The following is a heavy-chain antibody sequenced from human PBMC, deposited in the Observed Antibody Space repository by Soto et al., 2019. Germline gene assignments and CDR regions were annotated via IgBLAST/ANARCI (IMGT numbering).Heavy chain of an antibody. CDR3: ARGGQCSTSSWGNWFDP. CDR2: INPSAGRT. Sequence: QVQLVQSGAEVKKPGASVKVSCKASGYTFTSYYIHWVRQAPGQGLEWRGIINPSAGRTSYAKKFQGRVTMPRDTSTSTVYMELSSLISEDTAVYYCARGGQCSTSSWGNWFDPWGQGTLVTVSS. D-gene: IGHD6-6*01. J-gene: IGHJ5*02. V-gene: IGHV1-46*01. CDR1: GYTFTSYY.